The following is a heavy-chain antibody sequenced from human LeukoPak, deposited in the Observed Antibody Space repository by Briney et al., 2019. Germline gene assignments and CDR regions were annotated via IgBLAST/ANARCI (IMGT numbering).Heavy chain of an antibody. D-gene: IGHD4/OR15-4a*01. Sequence: SGPTLVKPTQTLTLTCTFSGFSLTTSGVGVGWIRQPPGKALEWLASIYYNGDKRFSTSLRSRLTITKDTSKNQVVLTMTNVDPVDTATYYCTHRRELYDYGGHGFEHWGQGTLVTVSS. CDR3: THRRELYDYGGHGFEH. J-gene: IGHJ4*02. CDR2: IYYNGDK. CDR1: GFSLTTSGVG. V-gene: IGHV2-5*01.